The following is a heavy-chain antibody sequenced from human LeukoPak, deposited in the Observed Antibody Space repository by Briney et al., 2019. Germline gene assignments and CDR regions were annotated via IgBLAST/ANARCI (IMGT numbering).Heavy chain of an antibody. J-gene: IGHJ3*02. CDR2: ISGSGGST. CDR1: GFSFRSYA. D-gene: IGHD4-23*01. CDR3: AKGRGGNSRGAFDI. Sequence: GGSLRLSCAASGFSFRSYAMSWICQAPGKGLEWVSGISGSGGSTYYADSVKGRFTISRDNSKNTLYLQMNSLRAEDTAVYYCAKGRGGNSRGAFDIWGQGTMVTVSS. V-gene: IGHV3-23*01.